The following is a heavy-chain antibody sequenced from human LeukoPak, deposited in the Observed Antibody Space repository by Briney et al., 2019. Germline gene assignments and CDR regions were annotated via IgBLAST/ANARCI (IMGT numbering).Heavy chain of an antibody. CDR2: IYYSGST. Sequence: PSETLSLTCTVSGGSISSYYWSWIRQPPGKGLEWIGYIYYSGSTNYNPSLKSRVTISVDTSKNQFSPKLSSVTAADTAVYYCARDKGATRDAFDIWGQGTMVTVSS. CDR1: GGSISSYY. J-gene: IGHJ3*02. D-gene: IGHD1-26*01. CDR3: ARDKGATRDAFDI. V-gene: IGHV4-59*01.